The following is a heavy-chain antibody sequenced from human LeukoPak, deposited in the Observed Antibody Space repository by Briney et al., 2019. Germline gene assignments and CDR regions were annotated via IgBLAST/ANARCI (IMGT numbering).Heavy chain of an antibody. CDR3: ARVGLPYYFDY. V-gene: IGHV4-34*01. CDR2: INHSGST. J-gene: IGHJ4*02. Sequence: PSETLSLTCAVYGGSFSGYYWSWIRQPPRKGLEWIGEINHSGSTNYNPSLKSRVTISVDTSKNQFSLKLSSVTAADTAVYYCARVGLPYYFDYWGQGTLVTVSS. CDR1: GGSFSGYY.